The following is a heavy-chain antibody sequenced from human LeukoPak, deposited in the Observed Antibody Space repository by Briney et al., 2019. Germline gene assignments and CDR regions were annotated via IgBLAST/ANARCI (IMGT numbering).Heavy chain of an antibody. V-gene: IGHV4-34*01. Sequence: SETLSLTCAVCGGSFSGYYWSWIRQPPGKGLEWIGEINHSGSTNYNPSLKSRVTISVDTSKNQFSLKLSSVTAADTAVYYCARPRIAVAATYFDYRGQGTLVTVSS. CDR3: ARPRIAVAATYFDY. CDR1: GGSFSGYY. D-gene: IGHD6-19*01. J-gene: IGHJ4*02. CDR2: INHSGST.